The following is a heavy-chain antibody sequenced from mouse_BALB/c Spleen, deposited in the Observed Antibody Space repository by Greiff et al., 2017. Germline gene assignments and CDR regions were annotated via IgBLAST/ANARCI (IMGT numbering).Heavy chain of an antibody. J-gene: IGHJ3*01. V-gene: IGHV1S56*01. CDR2: IYPGNVNT. CDR1: GYTFTSYY. CDR3: ARRYGNYEFAY. D-gene: IGHD2-10*02. Sequence: QVQLQQSGPELVKPGASVRISCKASGYTFTSYYIHWVKQRPGQGLEWIGWIYPGNVNTKYNEKFKGKATLTADKSSSTAYMQLSSLTSEDSAVYFCARRYGNYEFAYWGQGTLVTVSA.